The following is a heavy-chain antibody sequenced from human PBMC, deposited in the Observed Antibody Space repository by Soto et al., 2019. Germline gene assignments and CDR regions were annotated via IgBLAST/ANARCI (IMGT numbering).Heavy chain of an antibody. D-gene: IGHD6-19*01. J-gene: IGHJ2*01. CDR2: ISYDGSKN. CDR3: AKVGVAVAYDL. Sequence: QVQLVESGGGVVQPGRSLRLSCAASGFTFNGYNMHWVRQAPGKGLEWVAVISYDGSKNYYADSVRGRFTISRDNSRNTLYLQMNSLRAEDTAVYHCAKVGVAVAYDLWGRGTLVTVSS. CDR1: GFTFNGYN. V-gene: IGHV3-30*18.